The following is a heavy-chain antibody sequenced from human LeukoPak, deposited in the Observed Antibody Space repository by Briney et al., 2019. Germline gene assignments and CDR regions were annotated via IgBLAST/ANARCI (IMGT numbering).Heavy chain of an antibody. J-gene: IGHJ4*02. CDR3: GRGLRPVDY. CDR1: GVTFSSYW. V-gene: IGHV3-74*01. CDR2: IKSDGSRT. Sequence: TGGSLRLSCAASGVTFSSYWMHWVRQAPGKGLVWVSHIKSDGSRTNYADSVKGRFTISRDNAKNTVYLQMNCLRVEDTAVYYCGRGLRPVDYWGQGTLVTVSS.